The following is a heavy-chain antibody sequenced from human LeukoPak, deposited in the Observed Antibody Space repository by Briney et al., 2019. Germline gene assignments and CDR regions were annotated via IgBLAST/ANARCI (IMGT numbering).Heavy chain of an antibody. V-gene: IGHV4-59*01. CDR3: ARGDARGYSYGHFHFDH. D-gene: IGHD5-18*01. CDR1: GCSISSYY. CDR2: IYYSGST. J-gene: IGHJ4*01. Sequence: SETLSLTCTVSGCSISSYYWSWIRQPPGKGLEWIGYIYYSGSTNYNPSLKSRVTVSVDTSKNQFSLKLSSVTAADTAVYYCARGDARGYSYGHFHFDHWGHGTLVTVSS.